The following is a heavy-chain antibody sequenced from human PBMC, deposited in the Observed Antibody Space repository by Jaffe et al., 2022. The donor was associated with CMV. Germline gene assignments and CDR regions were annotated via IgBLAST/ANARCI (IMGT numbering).Heavy chain of an antibody. J-gene: IGHJ4*02. CDR2: ISGSGGST. CDR3: AKVGADLDYVVFGSGYDGYFDY. Sequence: EVQLLESGGGLVQPGGSLRLSCAASGFTFSSYAMSWVRQAPGKGLEWVSAISGSGGSTYYADSVKGRFTISRDNSKNTLYLQMNSLRAEDTAVYYCAKVGADLDYVVFGSGYDGYFDYWGQGTLVTVSS. V-gene: IGHV3-23*01. D-gene: IGHD3-22*01. CDR1: GFTFSSYA.